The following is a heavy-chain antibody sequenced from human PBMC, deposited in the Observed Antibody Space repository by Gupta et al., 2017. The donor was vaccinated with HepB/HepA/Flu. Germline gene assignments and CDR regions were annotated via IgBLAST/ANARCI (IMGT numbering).Heavy chain of an antibody. D-gene: IGHD1-26*01. CDR1: GYTFTGYS. CDR2: INPNSGGL. CDR3: ARDDDGRYGLEYFHY. V-gene: IGHV1-2*02. Sequence: QVQLVQSGAEVKKPGASVKVSCKASGYTFTGYSIHWVRQAPGQGLEWMGWINPNSGGLKYAQKFEDRVTMTRDMSSNTAYMELSRLSSADTAVYYCARDDDGRYGLEYFHYWGQGTLVTVSS. J-gene: IGHJ1*01.